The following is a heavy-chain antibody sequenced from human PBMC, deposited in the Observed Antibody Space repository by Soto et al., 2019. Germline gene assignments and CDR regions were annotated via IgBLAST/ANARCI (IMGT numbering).Heavy chain of an antibody. CDR1: GFTFSSYA. CDR3: ASDPGEYFAY. V-gene: IGHV3-30-3*01. J-gene: IGHJ4*02. CDR2: ISYDGSNK. D-gene: IGHD3-10*01. Sequence: QVQLVESGGGVVQPGRSLRLSCAASGFTFSSYAMHWVRQAPGKGLEWVAVISYDGSNKYYADSVKGRFTISRDNSKNPLDLQMNSLRAEDTAVYYCASDPGEYFAYWGQGTLVTVSS.